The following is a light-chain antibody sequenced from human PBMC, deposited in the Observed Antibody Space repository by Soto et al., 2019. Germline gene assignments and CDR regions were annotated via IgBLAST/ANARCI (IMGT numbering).Light chain of an antibody. CDR3: SSYTSSSTPLV. V-gene: IGLV2-14*01. CDR1: SSDVGGNNY. J-gene: IGLJ3*02. Sequence: QSARTQPASVSGSPGQSITISCTGTSSDVGGNNYVSWYQHHPGKAPKLMIYEVSTRPSGVSNRFSGSKSGNTASLTISGLQAEDEADYYCSSYTSSSTPLVFGGGTKLTVL. CDR2: EVS.